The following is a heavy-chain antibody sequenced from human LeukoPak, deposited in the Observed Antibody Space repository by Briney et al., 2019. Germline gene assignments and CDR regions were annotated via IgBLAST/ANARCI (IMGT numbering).Heavy chain of an antibody. D-gene: IGHD2-2*01. J-gene: IGHJ4*02. V-gene: IGHV1-18*01. CDR2: ISAYNGNT. CDR1: GYTFTGYY. Sequence: EASVKVSCKASGYTFTGYYMHWVRQAPGQGLEWMGWISAYNGNTNYAQKLQGRVTMTTDTSTSTAYMELRSLRSDDTAVYYCARENVVVPLDYWGQGTLVTVSS. CDR3: ARENVVVPLDY.